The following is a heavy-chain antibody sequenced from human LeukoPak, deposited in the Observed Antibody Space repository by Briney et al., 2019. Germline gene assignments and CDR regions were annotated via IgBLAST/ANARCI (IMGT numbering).Heavy chain of an antibody. J-gene: IGHJ4*02. CDR1: GFTFSSYS. CDR3: ARDPSIAVAAYYFDY. CDR2: ISSSSSYI. V-gene: IGHV3-21*01. Sequence: GGSLRLSCAASGFTFSSYSMNWVRQAPGKGLEWVSSISSSSSYIYYADSVKGRFTISKDNAKNSLYLQMNSLRAEDTAVYYCARDPSIAVAAYYFDYWGQGTLVTVSS. D-gene: IGHD6-19*01.